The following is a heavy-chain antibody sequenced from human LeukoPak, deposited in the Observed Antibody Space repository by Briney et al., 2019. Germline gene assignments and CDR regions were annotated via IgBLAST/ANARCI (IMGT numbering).Heavy chain of an antibody. CDR1: GYTFTSYG. J-gene: IGHJ4*02. CDR2: ISAYDGNT. CDR3: ARRGESRRMYYFDY. V-gene: IGHV1-18*04. D-gene: IGHD2-21*01. Sequence: AASVKVSCKASGYTFTSYGISWVRQAPGQGLEWMGWISAYDGNTNYAQKLQGRVTMTTDTSTSTAYMELRSLRSDDTAVYYCARRGESRRMYYFDYWGQGTLVTVSS.